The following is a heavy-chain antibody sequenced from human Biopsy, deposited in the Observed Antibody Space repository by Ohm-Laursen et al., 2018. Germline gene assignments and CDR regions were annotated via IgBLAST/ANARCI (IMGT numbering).Heavy chain of an antibody. V-gene: IGHV3-30*03. CDR1: GFTFTSYA. CDR3: ARDGKRWDYSTYFSWHFDL. J-gene: IGHJ2*01. D-gene: IGHD4-11*01. CDR2: ISYDGRGE. Sequence: SLRLSCAASGFTFTSYAMHWVRQAPGKGLEWVAVISYDGRGEYYADSLQGRFIISRDNPKNTVDLQMNSLRAEDTAGYFCARDGKRWDYSTYFSWHFDLWGRGTLVTVSS.